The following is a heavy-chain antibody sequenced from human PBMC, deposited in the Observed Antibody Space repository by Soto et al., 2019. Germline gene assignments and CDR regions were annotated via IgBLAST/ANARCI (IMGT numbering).Heavy chain of an antibody. CDR3: AKDGGGGFIAGIDY. CDR2: IRGSGDTT. Sequence: EVQLLESGGTLVQPGGSLRLSCAVSGFTFSTYAMSWVRQAPGKGLGWVSAIRGSGDTTYYADSVKGRFTISRDNSKNALYLQMNSLRAEDTAVYYCAKDGGGGFIAGIDYWGQGTLVTVSS. CDR1: GFTFSTYA. J-gene: IGHJ4*02. D-gene: IGHD3-16*01. V-gene: IGHV3-23*01.